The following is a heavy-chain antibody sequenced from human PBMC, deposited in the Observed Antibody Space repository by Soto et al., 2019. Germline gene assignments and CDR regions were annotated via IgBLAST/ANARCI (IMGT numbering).Heavy chain of an antibody. CDR3: ARASPQITYYYDSSGYPERPHFDY. CDR2: IYYSGST. D-gene: IGHD3-22*01. CDR1: GGSISSGGYY. J-gene: IGHJ4*02. V-gene: IGHV4-31*03. Sequence: QVQLQESGPGLVKPSQTLSLTCTVSGGSISSGGYYWSWIRQHPGKGLEWIGYIYYSGSTYYNPSLKSRVTISVDTSKNQFSLKLSSVTAADTAVYYCARASPQITYYYDSSGYPERPHFDYWGQGTLVTVSS.